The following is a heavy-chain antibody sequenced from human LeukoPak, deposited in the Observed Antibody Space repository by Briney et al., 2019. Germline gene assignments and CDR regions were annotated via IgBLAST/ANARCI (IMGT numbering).Heavy chain of an antibody. D-gene: IGHD3-9*01. Sequence: GGSLRLSCAASGFTFSTYAMSWVRQAPGKGLEWVSGISGSGGSTYYADSVKGRFTISRDNSKNTLYLQMNSPRAEDTAVYYCTKGDILTGYYDPYYFDYWGPGTLVTVSS. J-gene: IGHJ4*02. V-gene: IGHV3-23*01. CDR3: TKGDILTGYYDPYYFDY. CDR2: ISGSGGST. CDR1: GFTFSTYA.